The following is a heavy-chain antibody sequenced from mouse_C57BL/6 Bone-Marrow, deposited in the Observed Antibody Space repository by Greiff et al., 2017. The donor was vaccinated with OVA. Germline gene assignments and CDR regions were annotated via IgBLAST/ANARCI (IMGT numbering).Heavy chain of an antibody. D-gene: IGHD1-1*01. CDR3: AKNYYGSSYHFDY. J-gene: IGHJ2*01. V-gene: IGHV2-5*01. CDR1: GFSLTSYG. CDR2: IWSGGST. Sequence: VQLQQSGPGLVQPSQSLSITCTVSGFSLTSYGVHWVRQSPGKGLEWLGVIWSGGSTDYNAAFMSRLSITKDNSKSQVFFKMNSLQADDTAIYYCAKNYYGSSYHFDYWGQGTTLTVSS.